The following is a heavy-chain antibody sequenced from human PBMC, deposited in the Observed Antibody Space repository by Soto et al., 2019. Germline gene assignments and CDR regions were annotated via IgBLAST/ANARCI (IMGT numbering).Heavy chain of an antibody. CDR2: ISGSDYRT. D-gene: IGHD4-17*01. V-gene: IGHV3-23*01. CDR3: VGDYGGLEGFDV. J-gene: IGHJ3*01. Sequence: EVQLLESGGGLVQPGGSLRLSCVASVGSGFTFTDYAMAWVRQAPEKGLEWVSGISGSDYRTYYADSVKGRFTISRDNSKNTLFLQMNSLRGEDTAIYYCVGDYGGLEGFDVWGQGTMVTVS. CDR1: VGSGFTFTDYA.